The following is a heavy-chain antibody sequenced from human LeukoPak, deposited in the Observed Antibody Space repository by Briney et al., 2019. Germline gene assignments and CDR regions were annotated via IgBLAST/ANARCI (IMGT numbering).Heavy chain of an antibody. D-gene: IGHD3-9*01. CDR3: ARVGTDWSNDY. Sequence: GGSLRLSCAASGFTFSSSAMSWVRQAPGKGLEWVSITYSGGSTYYADSVKGRFTISRDNSKNTLFLQMNSLRAEDTAVYYCARVGTDWSNDYWGQGTLVTVSS. J-gene: IGHJ4*02. CDR1: GFTFSSSA. V-gene: IGHV3-23*01. CDR2: ITYSGGST.